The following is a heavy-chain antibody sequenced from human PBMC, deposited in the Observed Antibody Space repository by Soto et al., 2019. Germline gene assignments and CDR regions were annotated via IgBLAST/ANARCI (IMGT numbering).Heavy chain of an antibody. CDR3: ARESGYDFWSGSPGLDY. CDR2: IKQDGSEK. J-gene: IGHJ4*02. Sequence: GGSLRLSCAASGFTFSSYWMSWVRQAPGKGLEWVANIKQDGSEKYYVDSVKGRFTISRDNAKNSLYLQMNSLRAEDTAVYYCARESGYDFWSGSPGLDYWGQGTLVTVSS. CDR1: GFTFSSYW. V-gene: IGHV3-7*01. D-gene: IGHD3-3*01.